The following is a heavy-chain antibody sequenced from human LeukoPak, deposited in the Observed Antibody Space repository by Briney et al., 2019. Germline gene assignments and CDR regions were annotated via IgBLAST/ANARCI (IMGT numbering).Heavy chain of an antibody. V-gene: IGHV3-43*02. Sequence: GGSLRLSCAASGFTFDDYAMHWVRQAPGKGLEWVSLISGDGGSTYYAESVKGRFTISRDNSKNSLYLQMNSLITEDTALYYCAKDTMVRGNYFDYWGQGTLVTVSS. J-gene: IGHJ4*02. D-gene: IGHD3-10*01. CDR2: ISGDGGST. CDR1: GFTFDDYA. CDR3: AKDTMVRGNYFDY.